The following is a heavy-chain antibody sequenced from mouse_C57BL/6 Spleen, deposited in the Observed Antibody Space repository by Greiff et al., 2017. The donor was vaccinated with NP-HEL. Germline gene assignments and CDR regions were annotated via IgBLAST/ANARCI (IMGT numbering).Heavy chain of an antibody. CDR1: GYAFSSSW. Sequence: VQLQQSGPELVKPGASVKISCKASGYAFSSSWMNWVKQRPGKGLEWIGRIYPGDGDTNYNGKFKGKATLTADKSSSTAYMQLSSLTSEDSSVYFCAPYVNYYTWFAYWGQGTLVTVSA. CDR2: IYPGDGDT. J-gene: IGHJ3*01. V-gene: IGHV1-82*01. D-gene: IGHD2-1*01. CDR3: APYVNYYTWFAY.